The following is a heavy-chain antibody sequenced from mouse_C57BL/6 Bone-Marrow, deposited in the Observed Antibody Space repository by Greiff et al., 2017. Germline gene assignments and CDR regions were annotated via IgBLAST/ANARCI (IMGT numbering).Heavy chain of an antibody. Sequence: QVQLQQPGAELVKPGASVKLSCKASGYTFSSYWMHWVKQRPGQGLEWIGMIHPDSGSTNYNAKFKSKATLTVDKSSSTAYMQLSSLTSEDSAVYYCARSKSHSNYDYWGQGTTLTVSS. CDR1: GYTFSSYW. J-gene: IGHJ2*01. CDR2: IHPDSGST. D-gene: IGHD2-5*01. V-gene: IGHV1-64*01. CDR3: ARSKSHSNYDY.